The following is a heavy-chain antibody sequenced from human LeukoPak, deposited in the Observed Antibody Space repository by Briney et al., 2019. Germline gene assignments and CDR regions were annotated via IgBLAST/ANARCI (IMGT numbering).Heavy chain of an antibody. J-gene: IGHJ4*02. D-gene: IGHD1-1*01. CDR3: AATGKTRFFDY. Sequence: GASVKVSCKASGYTFTGYYMHWVRQAPGQGLEWMGWINLNSGGTNYAQKFQGRVTMTRDTSISTAYMELSRLRSDDTAVYYCAATGKTRFFDYWGQGTLVTVSS. CDR1: GYTFTGYY. CDR2: INLNSGGT. V-gene: IGHV1-2*02.